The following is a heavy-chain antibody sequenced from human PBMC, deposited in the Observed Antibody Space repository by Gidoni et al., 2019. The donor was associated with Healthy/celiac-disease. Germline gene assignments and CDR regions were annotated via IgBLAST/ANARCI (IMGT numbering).Heavy chain of an antibody. CDR1: GFTFSNAW. D-gene: IGHD2-2*01. Sequence: EVQLVESGGGLVKPGGSVRLSCAASGFTFSNAWMSWVRQAPGKGLEWVGRIKSKTDGGTTDYAAPVKGRFTISRDDSKNTLYLQMNSLKTEDTAVYYCTTAPLVVPSEDVWGQGTTVTVSS. CDR2: IKSKTDGGTT. J-gene: IGHJ6*02. CDR3: TTAPLVVPSEDV. V-gene: IGHV3-15*01.